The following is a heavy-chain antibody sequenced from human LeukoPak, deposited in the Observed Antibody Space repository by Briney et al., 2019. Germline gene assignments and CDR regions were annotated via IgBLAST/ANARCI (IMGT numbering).Heavy chain of an antibody. V-gene: IGHV3-48*01. CDR3: ARDYYGSGSQVFDY. J-gene: IGHJ4*02. Sequence: GGSLRLSCAASGFTFSSYGMHWVRQAPGKGLEWVSYISSSSAPIYYADSVKGRFTISRDNSKNTLYLQMNSLRAEDTAVYYCARDYYGSGSQVFDYWGQGTLVTVSS. CDR2: ISSSSAPI. CDR1: GFTFSSYG. D-gene: IGHD3-10*01.